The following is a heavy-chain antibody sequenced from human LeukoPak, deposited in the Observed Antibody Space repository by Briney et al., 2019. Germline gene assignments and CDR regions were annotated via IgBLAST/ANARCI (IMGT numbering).Heavy chain of an antibody. V-gene: IGHV3-48*03. CDR2: VGSSDSTT. Sequence: PGGSLRLSCAASGFTFSSHEMNWVRQAPGKGLEWVSYVGSSDSTTYYADSVKGRFTISRDNAKNSLYLQMISLRADDTAVYYCARGLYNFDYWGQGTLVTVSS. D-gene: IGHD2/OR15-2a*01. CDR3: ARGLYNFDY. J-gene: IGHJ4*02. CDR1: GFTFSSHE.